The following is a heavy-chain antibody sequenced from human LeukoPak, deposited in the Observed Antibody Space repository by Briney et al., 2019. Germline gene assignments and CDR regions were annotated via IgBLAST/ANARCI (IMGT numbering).Heavy chain of an antibody. J-gene: IGHJ5*02. CDR1: GGPISSGDYY. D-gene: IGHD1-26*01. Sequence: SETLSLTCIVSGGPISSGDYYWSWIRQPPGKGLEWIGYIYYSGSTYYNPSLKSRITMSVDTSKNQFSLKLSSVTAADTAVYYCAVGATRLLNWFDPWGQGTLVTVSS. CDR2: IYYSGST. CDR3: AVGATRLLNWFDP. V-gene: IGHV4-30-4*01.